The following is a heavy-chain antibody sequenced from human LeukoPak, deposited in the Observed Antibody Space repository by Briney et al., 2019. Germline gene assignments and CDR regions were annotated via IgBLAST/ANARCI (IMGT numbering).Heavy chain of an antibody. D-gene: IGHD4-17*01. CDR1: GFTFSSYW. J-gene: IGHJ4*02. V-gene: IGHV3-21*01. CDR3: AGAYGDYVF. Sequence: GSLRLSCAASGFTFSSYWMHWVRQAPGKGLEWVSSISSSSSYIYYADSVKGRFTISRDNAKNSLYLQMNSLRAEDTAVYYCAGAYGDYVFWGQGTLVTVSS. CDR2: ISSSSSYI.